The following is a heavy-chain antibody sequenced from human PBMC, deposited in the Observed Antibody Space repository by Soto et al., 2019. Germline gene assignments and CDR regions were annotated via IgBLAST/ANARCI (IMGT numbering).Heavy chain of an antibody. CDR3: GRYCSSTTCTFDS. CDR1: GGSFTRNT. D-gene: IGHD1-1*01. Sequence: QVQLVQSGAEVKKPGSSVKVSCKASGGSFTRNTICWVRQAPGQGLEWMGRIIPILDVANYEQKFQGRVTITADKSTSTAYMELSSLNSDDTAVYYCGRYCSSTTCTFDSWGQGTLVIVSA. J-gene: IGHJ4*02. V-gene: IGHV1-69*02. CDR2: IIPILDVA.